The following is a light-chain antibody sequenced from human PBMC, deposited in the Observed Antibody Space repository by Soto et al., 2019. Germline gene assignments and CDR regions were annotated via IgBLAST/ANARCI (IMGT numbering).Light chain of an antibody. V-gene: IGKV3-20*01. CDR3: QQYGSSPPT. CDR2: GAS. Sequence: EIVLTQSPGTLSLSPGERATLSCRASQSVSSSYLAWYQQKPGQAPRLLIYGASSRATGIPDRFSGSGSGTDVTLNISRLEPEDFAVYYCQQYGSSPPTFGPGTKVDIK. CDR1: QSVSSSY. J-gene: IGKJ3*01.